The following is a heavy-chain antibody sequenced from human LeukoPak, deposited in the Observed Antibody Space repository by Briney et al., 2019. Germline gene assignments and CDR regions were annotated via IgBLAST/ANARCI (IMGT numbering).Heavy chain of an antibody. J-gene: IGHJ4*02. CDR2: ISGSGGST. Sequence: PGGSLRLSCAASGFTFSSSLMSWVRQAPGKGLEWVSAISGSGGSTYYADSVKGRFTISRDNSKDTLYLQMNSLRAEDTAVYYCATAGGLRFLEWLLPDYWGQGTLVTVSS. D-gene: IGHD3-3*01. CDR1: GFTFSSSL. V-gene: IGHV3-23*01. CDR3: ATAGGLRFLEWLLPDY.